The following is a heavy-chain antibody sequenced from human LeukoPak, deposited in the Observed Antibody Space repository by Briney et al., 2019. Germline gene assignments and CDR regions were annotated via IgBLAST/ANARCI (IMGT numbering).Heavy chain of an antibody. CDR3: AKTRPLDSSSWSHGDY. V-gene: IGHV3-53*01. CDR1: GFTVSSNY. J-gene: IGHJ4*02. Sequence: GGSLRLSCATSGFTVSSNYMSWVRQAPGKRLEWVSVLYSDGTTYYTNSVKGRFTISRDNSKNTLYLQMNSLRAEDTAVYYCAKTRPLDSSSWSHGDYWGQGTLVTVSS. D-gene: IGHD6-13*01. CDR2: LYSDGTT.